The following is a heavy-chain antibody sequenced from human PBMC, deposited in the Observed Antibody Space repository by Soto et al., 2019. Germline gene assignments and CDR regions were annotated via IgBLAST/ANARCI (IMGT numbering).Heavy chain of an antibody. D-gene: IGHD1-26*01. CDR1: GFTFSSYA. CDR2: ISGSGGST. V-gene: IGHV3-23*01. CDR3: AIWRAARAIDY. J-gene: IGHJ4*02. Sequence: HPGGSLRLSCAASGFTFSSYAMSWVRQAPGKGLEWVSAISGSGGSTYYADSVRGRFTISRDNSKNTLYLQMNSLRAEDTAVYYYAIWRAARAIDYWGQGTLVIVSS.